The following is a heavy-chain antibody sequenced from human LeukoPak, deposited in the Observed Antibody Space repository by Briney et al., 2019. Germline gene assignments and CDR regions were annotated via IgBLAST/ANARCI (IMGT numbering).Heavy chain of an antibody. CDR3: ARDLMPYVDPEYFDH. CDR1: GFTFSNFA. J-gene: IGHJ4*02. D-gene: IGHD3-9*01. CDR2: IGSGGTTI. V-gene: IGHV3-48*03. Sequence: PGGSLRLSCEASGFTFSNFAMNWVRQAPGKGLEWISFIGSGGTTISYAESVRGRFTISRDNARNSLFLQMNSLRVEDTAVYYCARDLMPYVDPEYFDHWGQGTLVTVSS.